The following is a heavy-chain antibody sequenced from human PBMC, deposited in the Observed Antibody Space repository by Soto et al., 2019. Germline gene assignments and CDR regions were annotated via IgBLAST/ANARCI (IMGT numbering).Heavy chain of an antibody. Sequence: GGSLRLSCAASGFTFSSYAMHWVRQAPGKGLEWVAVISYDGSNKYYADSVKGRFTISRDNSKNTLYLQMKSLRAEDTAVYYCARDPLLFGGSGSYYPNWFDPWGQGT. CDR2: ISYDGSNK. V-gene: IGHV3-30-3*01. CDR1: GFTFSSYA. D-gene: IGHD3-10*01. CDR3: ARDPLLFGGSGSYYPNWFDP. J-gene: IGHJ5*02.